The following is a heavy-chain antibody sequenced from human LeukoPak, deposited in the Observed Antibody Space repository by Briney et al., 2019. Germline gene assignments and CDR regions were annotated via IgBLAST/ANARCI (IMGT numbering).Heavy chain of an antibody. CDR1: GFTFGDYA. Sequence: GGSLRLSCTASGFTFGDYAMSWVRQAPGKGLEWVGFIRSKAYGGTTEYAASVKGRFTVSRDGSKSIAYLQMNSLRTEDTAVYYRTRFRYSGSYFSGYWGQGTLVTVSS. CDR3: TRFRYSGSYFSGY. J-gene: IGHJ4*02. CDR2: IRSKAYGGTT. V-gene: IGHV3-49*04. D-gene: IGHD1-26*01.